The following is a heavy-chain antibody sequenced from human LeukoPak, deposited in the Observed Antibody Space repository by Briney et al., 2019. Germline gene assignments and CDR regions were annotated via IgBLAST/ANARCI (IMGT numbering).Heavy chain of an antibody. D-gene: IGHD1-14*01. V-gene: IGHV3-30*03. CDR2: ISHEGSAK. J-gene: IGHJ3*02. CDR1: GFSFGSYG. Sequence: GGSLRLSCAASGFSFGSYGIHWVRQAPGKGLEWVAVISHEGSAKYHADSVKGRFTVSRDNSKNMVYLQMNSLRAEDTAVYYCARSQFVGHSETTGGAFDIWGQGTTVTVSS. CDR3: ARSQFVGHSETTGGAFDI.